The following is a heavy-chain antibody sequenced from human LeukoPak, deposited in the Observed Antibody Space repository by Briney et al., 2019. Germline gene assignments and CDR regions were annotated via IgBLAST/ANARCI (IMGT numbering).Heavy chain of an antibody. J-gene: IGHJ3*02. Sequence: SETLSLTCTVSGGSISSYYWSWIRQPPGKGLEWIGYIYYSGSTNYNPSLKSRVTISVDTSKNQFSLKLSSVTAVDTAVYYCARDLLYDSSGCAFDIWGQGTMVTVS. CDR3: ARDLLYDSSGCAFDI. CDR2: IYYSGST. D-gene: IGHD3-22*01. V-gene: IGHV4-59*01. CDR1: GGSISSYY.